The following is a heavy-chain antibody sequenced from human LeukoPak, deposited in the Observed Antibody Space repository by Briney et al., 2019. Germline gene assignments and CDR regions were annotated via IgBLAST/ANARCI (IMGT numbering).Heavy chain of an antibody. Sequence: PGGSLRLSCAASGFTFSSYSMNWVRQAPGKGLEWVSSISSSSSYIYYADSVRGRFTISRDNAKNSLYLQMNSLRAEDTAVYYCARLEKADSFYPRFDPWGQGTLVTVSS. CDR2: ISSSSSYI. J-gene: IGHJ5*02. CDR3: ARLEKADSFYPRFDP. CDR1: GFTFSSYS. V-gene: IGHV3-21*01. D-gene: IGHD3-3*01.